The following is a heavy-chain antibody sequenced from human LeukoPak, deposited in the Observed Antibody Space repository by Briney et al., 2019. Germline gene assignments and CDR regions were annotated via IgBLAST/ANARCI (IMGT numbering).Heavy chain of an antibody. CDR3: ARSDGYGLVGI. V-gene: IGHV4-39*07. CDR1: GASINSGSNY. CDR2: IYSSGST. D-gene: IGHD3-10*01. J-gene: IGHJ3*02. Sequence: SETLSLTYRVSGASINSGSNYWGWIRQPPGKTLEWIGSIYSSGSTYYNPSLKSRVIIIIDTPKNHFSLTLSSVTAADTAVYYCARSDGYGLVGIWGQGTMVTVSS.